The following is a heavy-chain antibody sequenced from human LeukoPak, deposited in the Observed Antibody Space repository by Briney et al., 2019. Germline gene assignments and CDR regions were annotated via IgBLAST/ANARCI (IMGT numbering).Heavy chain of an antibody. V-gene: IGHV1-2*06. CDR3: ARDSGPYYYDSSGYLMDV. CDR1: GYTFTGYY. Sequence: ASVKVSCKASGYTFTGYYMHWVRQAPGQGLEWMGRINPNSGGTNYAQKFQGRVTMTRDTSISTAYMELSRLRSDDTAVYCCARDSGPYYYDSSGYLMDVWGKGTTVTVSS. CDR2: INPNSGGT. J-gene: IGHJ6*04. D-gene: IGHD3-22*01.